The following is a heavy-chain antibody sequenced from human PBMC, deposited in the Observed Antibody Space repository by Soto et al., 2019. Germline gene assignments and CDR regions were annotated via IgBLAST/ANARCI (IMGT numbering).Heavy chain of an antibody. CDR3: ARAEGSGGSGYAS. Sequence: QVQLVQSGAEVKKPGSSVRVACKASGDIFNRYTISWVRQAPGLGLEWMGRIIPVVGGPNYAEKFRGRVTITAGKATTSVYLEVRSLRSDDTATYCCARAEGSGGSGYASWGQGTLVTVSS. D-gene: IGHD2-15*01. V-gene: IGHV1-69*02. CDR1: GDIFNRYT. J-gene: IGHJ5*02. CDR2: IIPVVGGP.